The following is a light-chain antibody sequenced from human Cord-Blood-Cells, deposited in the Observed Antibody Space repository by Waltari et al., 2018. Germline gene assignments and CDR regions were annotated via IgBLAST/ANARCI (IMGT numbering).Light chain of an antibody. CDR1: KLGDKY. V-gene: IGLV3-1*01. CDR2: QDS. J-gene: IGLJ1*01. CDR3: QAWDSSTYV. Sequence: SSELTQPPSVSVPPGQTASIPCSGDKLGDKYACWYQQKPGQSPVLVIYQDSKRPSGIAERVSGSNSGNTATLSISGTQAMDEADYYCQAWDSSTYVVGTRTKVTVL.